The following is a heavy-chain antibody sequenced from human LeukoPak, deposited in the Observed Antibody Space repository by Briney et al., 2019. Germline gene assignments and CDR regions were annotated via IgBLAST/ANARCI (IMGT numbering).Heavy chain of an antibody. CDR3: AKSLLSRSTPRIAVAGS. Sequence: GGPLRLSCAASGFTFDDYAMHWVRQAPGKGLEWVSAISWNSGSIDYADSVKGRFTVSRDNAKNSLYLQMNSLRAEDTALYYCAKSLLSRSTPRIAVAGSWGQGTLVTVSS. CDR2: ISWNSGSI. CDR1: GFTFDDYA. D-gene: IGHD6-19*01. V-gene: IGHV3-9*01. J-gene: IGHJ5*02.